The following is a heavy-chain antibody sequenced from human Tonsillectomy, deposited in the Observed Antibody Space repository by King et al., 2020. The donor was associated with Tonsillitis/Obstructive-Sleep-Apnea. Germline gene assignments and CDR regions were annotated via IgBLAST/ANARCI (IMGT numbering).Heavy chain of an antibody. CDR3: ARVSKSRYSSGWYGVEYFQH. CDR1: GFTFSSYW. CDR2: IKQDGSEK. J-gene: IGHJ1*01. Sequence: VQLVESGGGLVQPGGSLRLSCAASGFTFSSYWMSWVRQAPGKGLEWVANIKQDGSEKYYVDSVKGRFTISRDNAKNSLYLQMNSLRAEDTAVYYCARVSKSRYSSGWYGVEYFQHWGQGTLVTVSS. V-gene: IGHV3-7*04. D-gene: IGHD6-19*01.